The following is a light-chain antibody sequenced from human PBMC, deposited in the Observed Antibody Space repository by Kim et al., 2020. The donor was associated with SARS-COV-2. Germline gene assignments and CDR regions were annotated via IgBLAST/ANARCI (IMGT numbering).Light chain of an antibody. Sequence: EIVMTQSPATLSVSPGERATLSCRASQSVSRHLAWYQQKPGQAPRLLIYDASTRAAGIPARFSGSGSGTEFTLTISSLQSEDFAVYYCQHYNNWPPYTFGQGTKVEI. CDR1: QSVSRH. CDR3: QHYNNWPPYT. J-gene: IGKJ2*01. V-gene: IGKV3-15*01. CDR2: DAS.